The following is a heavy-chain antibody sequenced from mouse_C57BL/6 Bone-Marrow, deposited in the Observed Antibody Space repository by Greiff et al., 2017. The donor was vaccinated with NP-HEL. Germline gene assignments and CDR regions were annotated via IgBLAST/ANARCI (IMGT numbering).Heavy chain of an antibody. D-gene: IGHD1-1*01. Sequence: EVQLQQSGPELVKPGASVKISCKASGYSFTGYYMNWVKQSPEKSLEWIGEINPSTGGTTYNQKFKAKATLTVDKSSSTAYMQLKSLASEDSAVYYCARDGSSSLYYAMDYWGQGTSVTVSS. V-gene: IGHV1-42*01. CDR3: ARDGSSSLYYAMDY. CDR2: INPSTGGT. J-gene: IGHJ4*01. CDR1: GYSFTGYY.